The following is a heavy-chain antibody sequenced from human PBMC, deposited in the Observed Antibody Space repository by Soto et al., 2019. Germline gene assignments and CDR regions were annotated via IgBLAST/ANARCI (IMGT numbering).Heavy chain of an antibody. J-gene: IGHJ4*02. CDR1: GGSVSSGSYY. CDR2: IYYSGST. D-gene: IGHD5-12*01. V-gene: IGHV4-61*01. CDR3: AREVVATILFDY. Sequence: SETLSLTCTVSGGSVSSGSYYGSWIRQPPGKGLEWIGYIYYSGSTNYNPSLKSRVTISVDTSKNQFSLKLSSVTAADTAVYYCAREVVATILFDYWGQGTLVTVS.